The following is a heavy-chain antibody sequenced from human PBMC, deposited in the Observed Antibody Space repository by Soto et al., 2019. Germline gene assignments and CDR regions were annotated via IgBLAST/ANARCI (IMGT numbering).Heavy chain of an antibody. CDR2: INPDSGGT. CDR3: ARSRTDSSSWLNGWFDP. D-gene: IGHD3-22*01. J-gene: IGHJ5*02. V-gene: IGHV1-2*02. CDR1: GYTFSGYY. Sequence: GASVKVSCKTSGYTFSGYYIHWVRQAPGQGLEWMGWINPDSGGTKSVQKFQGRVTMTRDTSISTAYMDLSRLRSDDTAIYYCARSRTDSSSWLNGWFDPWGQGTLVTVSS.